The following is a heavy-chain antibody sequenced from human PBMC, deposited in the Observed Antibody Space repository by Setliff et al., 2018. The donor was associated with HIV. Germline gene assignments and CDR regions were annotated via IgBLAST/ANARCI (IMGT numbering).Heavy chain of an antibody. CDR2: INPAGNPT. Sequence: ASVKVSCKASGGTFSRYAIAWVRQAPGQGLEWMGIINPAGNPTSYAQKFQGRLTMTRDTSTNTVYMELSSLRSEDTAVYYCARAGGGATDQAFDIWGQGTMVTVSS. CDR3: ARAGGGATDQAFDI. J-gene: IGHJ3*02. D-gene: IGHD2-2*01. CDR1: GGTFSRYA. V-gene: IGHV1-46*01.